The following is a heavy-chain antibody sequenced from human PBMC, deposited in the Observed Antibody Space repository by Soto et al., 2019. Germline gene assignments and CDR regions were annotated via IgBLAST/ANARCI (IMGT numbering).Heavy chain of an antibody. CDR2: IYHSGST. CDR1: GGSISSINW. Sequence: PLETLSLTCAVSGGSISSINWWSCVRQPPGKGLEWIGEIYHSGSTNYNPSLKSRVTISVDKSKKQFSLKLSSVTAADTAVYYCARRESSGMVVGAIVKWGQGTLVTVSS. J-gene: IGHJ4*02. CDR3: ARRESSGMVVGAIVK. V-gene: IGHV4-4*02. D-gene: IGHD1-26*01.